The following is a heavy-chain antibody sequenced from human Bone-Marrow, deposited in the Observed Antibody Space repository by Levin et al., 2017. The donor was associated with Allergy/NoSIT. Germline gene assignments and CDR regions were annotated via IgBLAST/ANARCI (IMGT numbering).Heavy chain of an antibody. V-gene: IGHV4-59*01. CDR3: ARDAITPTGGGNGFDI. D-gene: IGHD2-8*02. CDR1: GASISYYY. CDR2: IYNDGST. Sequence: SETLSLTCTVSGASISYYYWTWVRQPPGKGVEYIAYIYNDGSTNYNPSLKSRVTISVDTSKNQFSLKLTSVTAADTAVYYCARDAITPTGGGNGFDIWGQGTMVSVSS. J-gene: IGHJ3*02.